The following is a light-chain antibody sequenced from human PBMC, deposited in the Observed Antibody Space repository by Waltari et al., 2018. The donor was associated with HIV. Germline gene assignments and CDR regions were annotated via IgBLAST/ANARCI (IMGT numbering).Light chain of an antibody. V-gene: IGKV3-11*01. J-gene: IGKJ3*01. CDR2: DAS. CDR1: QSVSSY. Sequence: EIVLTQSPATLSLSPGERATLSCRASQSVSSYLAWYQQKPGQAPRLLIYDASNRATGIPARFSGSGSGTDFTLTISSLEPEDFAVYYCQQRSNWPPSLVTFGPGTKVDIK. CDR3: QQRSNWPPSLVT.